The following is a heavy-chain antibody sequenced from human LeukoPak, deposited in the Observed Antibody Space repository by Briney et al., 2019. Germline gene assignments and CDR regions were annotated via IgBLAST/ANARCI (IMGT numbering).Heavy chain of an antibody. CDR3: AKGLRALEGFDY. CDR1: GFTFSSYA. Sequence: GGSLRLSCAASGFTFSSYAMSWVRQAPGKGLEWVSAISGSGGSTYYADSVKGRFTISRDNSKNTLYLKMNSLRAEDTAVYYCAKGLRALEGFDYWGQGTLVTVSS. J-gene: IGHJ4*02. V-gene: IGHV3-23*01. D-gene: IGHD5-18*01. CDR2: ISGSGGST.